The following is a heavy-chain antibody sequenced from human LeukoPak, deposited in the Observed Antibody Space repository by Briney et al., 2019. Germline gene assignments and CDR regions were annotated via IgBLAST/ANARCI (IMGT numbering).Heavy chain of an antibody. CDR3: ARQGLTVVTPLDY. J-gene: IGHJ4*02. D-gene: IGHD4-23*01. CDR2: INHSGST. Sequence: SETLSLTCAVYGGSFSGYYWSWIRQPPGKGLEWIGEINHSGSTNYDPSLKSRVTISVDTSKNQFSLKLSSVTAADTAVYYCARQGLTVVTPLDYWGQGTLVTVSS. V-gene: IGHV4-34*01. CDR1: GGSFSGYY.